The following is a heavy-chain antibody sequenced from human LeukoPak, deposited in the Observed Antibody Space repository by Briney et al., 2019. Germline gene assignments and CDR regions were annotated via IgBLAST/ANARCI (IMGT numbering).Heavy chain of an antibody. D-gene: IGHD6-19*01. J-gene: IGHJ4*02. Sequence: ASVKVSCKASGYTFTSYGISWVRQAPGQGLEWMGWISAYNGNTNYAQKLQGRVTMTTDRSTSTAYMELRSLRSDDTAVYYCARDGYSRGWYEVEYSGQGKLVSVSS. V-gene: IGHV1-18*01. CDR3: ARDGYSRGWYEVEY. CDR2: ISAYNGNT. CDR1: GYTFTSYG.